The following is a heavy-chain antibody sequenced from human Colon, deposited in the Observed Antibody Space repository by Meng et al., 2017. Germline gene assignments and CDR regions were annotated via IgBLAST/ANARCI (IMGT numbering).Heavy chain of an antibody. CDR1: GVSVKSGIYY. CDR3: AREGPIAVAGYDY. V-gene: IGHV4-61*01. CDR2: IYSSGST. J-gene: IGHJ4*02. D-gene: IGHD6-19*01. Sequence: VRLSDAGPGLVRPSESLSLTVNVFGVSVKSGIYYWNWIRQPPGKTLEWIGYIYSSGSTTYNPSLKSRVTISLDTPKNQFSLKLTSVTAADTAVYYCAREGPIAVAGYDYWGQGTLVTVSS.